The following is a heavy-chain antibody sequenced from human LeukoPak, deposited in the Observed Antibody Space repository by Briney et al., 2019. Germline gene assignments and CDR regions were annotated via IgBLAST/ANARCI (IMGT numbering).Heavy chain of an antibody. CDR1: GYTFTGYY. CDR2: INPNSGGT. J-gene: IGHJ4*02. CDR3: ASLSDSGSYFAVVY. Sequence: ASVKVSCKASGYTFTGYYMHWVRQAPGQGLEWMGRINPNSGGTNYAQKFQGRVTMTRDTSISTAYMELSRLRSDDTAVYYCASLSDSGSYFAVVYWGQGTLVTVSS. D-gene: IGHD1-26*01. V-gene: IGHV1-2*06.